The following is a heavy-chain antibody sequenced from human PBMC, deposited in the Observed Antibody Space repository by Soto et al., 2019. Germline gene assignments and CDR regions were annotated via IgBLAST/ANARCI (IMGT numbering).Heavy chain of an antibody. CDR2: IYYSGST. CDR1: GGSISSYY. Sequence: SETLSLTCTVSGGSISSYYWSWIRQPPGKGLEWIGYIYYSGSTNYNPSLKSRVTISVDTSKNQFSLKLSSVTAADTAVYYCARERWFDPWGQGTLVTVSS. CDR3: ARERWFDP. V-gene: IGHV4-59*01. J-gene: IGHJ5*02.